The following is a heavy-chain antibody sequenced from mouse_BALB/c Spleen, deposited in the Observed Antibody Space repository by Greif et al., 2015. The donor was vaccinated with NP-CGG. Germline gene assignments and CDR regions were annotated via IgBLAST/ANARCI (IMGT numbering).Heavy chain of an antibody. D-gene: IGHD2-4*01. CDR3: ARADDYDEEMDY. J-gene: IGHJ4*01. V-gene: IGHV1-18*01. CDR2: INPYNGGT. CDR1: GYSFTGYT. Sequence: EVKLEESGPELVKPGASMKISCKASGYSFTGYTMNWVRQSHGKNLEWIGLINPYNGGTSYNQKFKGKATLTVDKSSSTAYMELLSLTSEDSAVYYCARADDYDEEMDYWGQGTSVTVSS.